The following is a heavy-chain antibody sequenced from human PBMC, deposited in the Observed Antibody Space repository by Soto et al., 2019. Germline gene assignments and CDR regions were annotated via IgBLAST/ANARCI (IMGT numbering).Heavy chain of an antibody. CDR3: ARDKSDSGGYSDS. V-gene: IGHV3-33*08. Sequence: GGSLRLSCEASGFNFSSYGIHWVRQAPGKGLEWVAIIWNDGSNEYYADSVKGRFTVSRDNSKNTVYLQVSKLRAEDTAVYFCARDKSDSGGYSDSWGQGTLVT. CDR2: IWNDGSNE. D-gene: IGHD3-22*01. J-gene: IGHJ4*02. CDR1: GFNFSSYG.